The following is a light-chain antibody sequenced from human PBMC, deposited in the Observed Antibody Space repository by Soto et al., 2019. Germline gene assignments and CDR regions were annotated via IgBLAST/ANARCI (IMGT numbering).Light chain of an antibody. CDR1: SSDVGGYNY. CDR3: CSYRSSSTLV. CDR2: EVN. J-gene: IGLJ2*01. Sequence: QSALTQPPSASGSPGQSVAISCTGTSSDVGGYNYVSWYQQHPGKAPKLMIYEVNKRPSGVPDRFSASKSGNTASLTISGLQAEDEADYYCCSYRSSSTLVFGGGTKVTVL. V-gene: IGLV2-8*01.